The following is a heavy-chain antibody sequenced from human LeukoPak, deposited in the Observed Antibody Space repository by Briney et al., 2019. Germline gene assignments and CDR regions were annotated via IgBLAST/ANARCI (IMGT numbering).Heavy chain of an antibody. D-gene: IGHD4-17*01. CDR2: ICWSRGSI. CDR3: ARVTVTTSFCWFDP. CDR1: GFSFDNYA. V-gene: IGHV3-9*01. J-gene: IGHJ5*02. Sequence: GGSLRLSCAASGFSFDNYAMRWVRQPPGKGLEWVGGICWSRGSIDNVDSVKGRFTISRENDKNSLYLQMNSLRAEDTAVYYCARVTVTTSFCWFDPWGQGTLVTVSS.